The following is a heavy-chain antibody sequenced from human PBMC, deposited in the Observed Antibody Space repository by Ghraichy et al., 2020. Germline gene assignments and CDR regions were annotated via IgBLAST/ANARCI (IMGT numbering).Heavy chain of an antibody. CDR2: ISGSGGST. D-gene: IGHD6-19*01. J-gene: IGHJ6*02. CDR1: GFTFSSYA. CDR3: AKPARAVAGIVGYYYGMDV. V-gene: IGHV3-23*01. Sequence: GGSLRLSCAASGFTFSSYAMSWVRQAPGKGLEWVSAISGSGGSTYYADSVKGRFTISRDNSKNTLYLQMNSLRAEDTAVYYCAKPARAVAGIVGYYYGMDVWGQGTTVTVSS.